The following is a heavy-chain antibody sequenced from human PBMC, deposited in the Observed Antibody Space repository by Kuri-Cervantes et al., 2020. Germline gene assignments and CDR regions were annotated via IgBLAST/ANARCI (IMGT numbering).Heavy chain of an antibody. CDR2: IYYSGST. Sequence: SETLSLTCTVSGGSISSGGYYWSWIRQHPGKGLEWIGYIYYSGSTYYNPSLKSRVTISVDTSKNQFSLKLSSVTAADTAVYYCASGDILTGYGPSNDAFDIWGQGTMVTVSS. J-gene: IGHJ3*02. CDR1: GGSISSGGYY. V-gene: IGHV4-31*03. D-gene: IGHD3-9*01. CDR3: ASGDILTGYGPSNDAFDI.